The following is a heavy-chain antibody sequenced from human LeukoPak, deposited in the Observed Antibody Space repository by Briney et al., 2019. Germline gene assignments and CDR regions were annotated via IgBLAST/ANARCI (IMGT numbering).Heavy chain of an antibody. CDR2: ISAYNGNT. V-gene: IGHV1-18*01. CDR3: ASNIDYGDYVAFDY. J-gene: IGHJ4*02. CDR1: GYTFTSYG. Sequence: GASVKVSCKASGYTFTSYGISWVRQAPGQGLXXXXXISAYNGNTNYAQKLQGRVTMTTDTSTSTAYMELRSLRSDDTAVYYCASNIDYGDYVAFDYWGQGTLVTVSS. D-gene: IGHD4-17*01.